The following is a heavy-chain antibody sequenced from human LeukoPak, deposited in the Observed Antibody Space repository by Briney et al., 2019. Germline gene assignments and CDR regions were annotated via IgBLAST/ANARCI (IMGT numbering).Heavy chain of an antibody. D-gene: IGHD6-19*01. V-gene: IGHV1-24*01. J-gene: IGHJ5*02. CDR3: ATGIAVARGWFDP. Sequence: ASVKVSCKVSGYTLTELSMHWVRQSPGKGLEWMGGFDPEDGETIYAQKFQGRVTMPEDTSTDTAYMELSSLRSEDTAVYYCATGIAVARGWFDPWGQGTLVTVSS. CDR1: GYTLTELS. CDR2: FDPEDGET.